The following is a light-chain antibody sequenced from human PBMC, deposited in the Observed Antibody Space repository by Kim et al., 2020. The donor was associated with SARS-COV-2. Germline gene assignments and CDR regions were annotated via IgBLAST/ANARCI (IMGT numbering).Light chain of an antibody. CDR2: GAS. V-gene: IGKV1-13*02. J-gene: IGKJ1*01. CDR1: QGISSA. Sequence: IQMNQSPSTLSASVGDRVTITCRASQGISSALAWYRQKPGKAPNLLIYGASSLESAVPSRFSGTGSGTEFTLTISSLQPDDVATYYCQQYSIYWTFGQGTKVDIK. CDR3: QQYSIYWT.